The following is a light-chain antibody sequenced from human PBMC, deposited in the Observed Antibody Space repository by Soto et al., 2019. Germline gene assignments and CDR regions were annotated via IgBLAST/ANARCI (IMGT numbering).Light chain of an antibody. CDR1: SSNIVAGYD. CDR2: GNS. J-gene: IGLJ3*02. Sequence: QSVLTQPPSVSGAPGQRVTISCTGSSSNIVAGYDVHWYQQLPGTAPKLLTYGNSNRPSGVPDRFSGSKSGTSASLAITGLQAEDEADYYCQSYDSSLSGSEVVGGGTKLTVL. CDR3: QSYDSSLSGSEV. V-gene: IGLV1-40*01.